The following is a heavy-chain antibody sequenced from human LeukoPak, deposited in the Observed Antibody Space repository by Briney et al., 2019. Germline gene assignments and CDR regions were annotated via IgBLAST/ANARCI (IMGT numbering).Heavy chain of an antibody. J-gene: IGHJ4*02. V-gene: IGHV1-69*13. CDR2: IIPIFGTA. CDR3: ASLWGSKQVATEG. CDR1: GYTFTSYG. Sequence: SVKVSCKASGYTFTSYGISWVRQAPGQGLEWMGGIIPIFGTANYAQKFQGRVTITADESTSTAYMELSSLRSEDTAVYYCASLWGSKQVATEGWGQGTLVTVSS. D-gene: IGHD5-12*01.